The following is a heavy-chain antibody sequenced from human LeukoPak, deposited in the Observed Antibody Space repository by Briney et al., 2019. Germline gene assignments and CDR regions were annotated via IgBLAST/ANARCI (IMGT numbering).Heavy chain of an antibody. Sequence: GGSLRLSCAASGFTFSSYGMHWVSQAPGKGLEWVAVISYDGSNKYYADSVKGRFTTSRDNSKNTLYLQMNSLRAEDTAVYYCARSGVVPAAIRAYYYYGMDVWGQGTTVTVSS. J-gene: IGHJ6*02. CDR2: ISYDGSNK. V-gene: IGHV3-30*03. CDR3: ARSGVVPAAIRAYYYYGMDV. CDR1: GFTFSSYG. D-gene: IGHD2-2*02.